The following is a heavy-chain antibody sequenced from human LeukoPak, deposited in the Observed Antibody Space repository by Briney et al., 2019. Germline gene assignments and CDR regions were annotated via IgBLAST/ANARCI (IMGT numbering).Heavy chain of an antibody. V-gene: IGHV4-4*07. J-gene: IGHJ4*02. CDR2: IYTSGST. CDR3: ARGVYYDSSGYYPYFDY. D-gene: IGHD3-22*01. Sequence: SETLSLTCTVSGGSISSYYWSWIRQPAGKGLEWIGRIYTSGSTNYNPSLKSRVTMSVDTSKNQFSLKLSSVTAADTAVYYCARGVYYDSSGYYPYFDYWGQGTLVTVSS. CDR1: GGSISSYY.